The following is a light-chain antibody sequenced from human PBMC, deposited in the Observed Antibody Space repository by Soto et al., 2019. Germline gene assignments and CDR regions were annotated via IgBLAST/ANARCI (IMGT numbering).Light chain of an antibody. CDR3: QQYGCSPWT. CDR1: QSVSGDS. V-gene: IGKV3-20*01. CDR2: DAS. J-gene: IGKJ1*01. Sequence: EIVLTQSPGSLSLSPGERATLSCRASQSVSGDSLAWYQQKPGQAPTLLIHDASSRATGIPDRFSGSGSGTDFTLTISRLEPEDFAVYHCQQYGCSPWTFGRGTKVEIK.